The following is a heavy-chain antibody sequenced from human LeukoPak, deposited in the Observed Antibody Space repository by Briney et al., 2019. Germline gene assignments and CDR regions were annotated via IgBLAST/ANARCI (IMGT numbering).Heavy chain of an antibody. J-gene: IGHJ4*02. D-gene: IGHD3-10*01. CDR3: ARGFLWFGELSLDY. Sequence: SETLSLICTVSGGSISSYYWSWIRQPPGKGLEWIGYIYYSGSTNYNPSLKSRVTISVHTSKNQFSLKLSSVTAADTAVYYCARGFLWFGELSLDYWGQGTLVTVSS. CDR1: GGSISSYY. CDR2: IYYSGST. V-gene: IGHV4-59*01.